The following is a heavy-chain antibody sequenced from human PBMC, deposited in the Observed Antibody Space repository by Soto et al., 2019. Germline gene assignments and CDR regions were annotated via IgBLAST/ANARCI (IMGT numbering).Heavy chain of an antibody. Sequence: ASVKVSCKASGYTFTSYAMHWVRQAPGQRLEWMGWINAGNGNTKYSQKFQGRVTITRDTSASTAYMELSSLRSEDTAVYYCAGVDDYGDYYFDYWGQGTLVTVSS. V-gene: IGHV1-3*01. J-gene: IGHJ4*02. CDR3: AGVDDYGDYYFDY. D-gene: IGHD4-17*01. CDR2: INAGNGNT. CDR1: GYTFTSYA.